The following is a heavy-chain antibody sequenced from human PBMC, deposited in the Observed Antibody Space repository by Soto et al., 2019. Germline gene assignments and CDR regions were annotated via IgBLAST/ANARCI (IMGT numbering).Heavy chain of an antibody. CDR3: ARAIRGFSYVVDY. CDR2: ISGSGATK. V-gene: IGHV3-48*02. Sequence: GGSLRLSCAASGFTFSSHSINWVRQAPGKGLEWVSYISGSGATKYYADSVKGRFTISRDNARNSLYLQMSSLSDEDTAAYYCARAIRGFSYVVDYWGQGTLVTVSS. D-gene: IGHD5-18*01. J-gene: IGHJ4*02. CDR1: GFTFSSHS.